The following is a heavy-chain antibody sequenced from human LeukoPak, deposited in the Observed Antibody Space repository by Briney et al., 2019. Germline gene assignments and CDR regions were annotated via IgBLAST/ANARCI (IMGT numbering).Heavy chain of an antibody. J-gene: IGHJ4*02. CDR1: GGSISSSSYY. CDR3: ARHTGSGWHFDY. V-gene: IGHV4-39*01. D-gene: IGHD6-19*01. CDR2: IYYSGST. Sequence: PSETLSLTCTVSGGSISSSSYYWGWIRQPPGKGLEWIVSIYYSGSTYYNPSLKSRVTISVDTSKNHFSLKLSSVTAADTAVYYCARHTGSGWHFDYWGQGTLVTVSS.